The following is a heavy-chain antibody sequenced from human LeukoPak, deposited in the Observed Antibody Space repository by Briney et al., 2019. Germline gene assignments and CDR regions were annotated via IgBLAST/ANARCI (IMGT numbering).Heavy chain of an antibody. CDR3: AKDRRALRGAYCGGDCYSAGGV. CDR1: GGTFSSYA. J-gene: IGHJ4*02. Sequence: SVNASCKASGGTFSSYAISWVRHAPGQGLEGMGGSIPIFGTANYAQKFQGRVTITTDESTSTAYMELSSLRSEDTAVYYCAKDRRALRGAYCGGDCYSAGGVWGQGTLVTVSS. CDR2: SIPIFGTA. V-gene: IGHV1-69*05. D-gene: IGHD2-21*02.